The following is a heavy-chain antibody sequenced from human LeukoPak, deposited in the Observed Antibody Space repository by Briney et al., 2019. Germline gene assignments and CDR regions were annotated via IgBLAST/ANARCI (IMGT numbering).Heavy chain of an antibody. CDR3: ARGEWLRLEPHYYYGMDV. D-gene: IGHD5-12*01. CDR1: GCTFSSYA. J-gene: IGHJ6*04. V-gene: IGHV1-69*13. CDR2: IIPIFGTA. Sequence: GASVKVSCKASGCTFSSYAISWVRQAPGQGLEWMGGIIPIFGTANYAQKFQGRVTITADESTSTAYMELSSLRSEDTAVYYCARGEWLRLEPHYYYGMDVWGKGTTVTVSS.